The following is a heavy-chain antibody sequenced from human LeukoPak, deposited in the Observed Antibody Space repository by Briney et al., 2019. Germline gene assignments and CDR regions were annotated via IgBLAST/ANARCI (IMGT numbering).Heavy chain of an antibody. D-gene: IGHD3-10*01. Sequence: GGSLRLSCVASGFIFSSYGMHWVRQAPGKGLEWVAVISYDGSNKYYADSVKGRFTISRDNSKNTLYLQMNSLRAEDTAVYYCAKDFTKTYGSGSYYPSFDYWGQGTLVTVSS. V-gene: IGHV3-30*18. CDR3: AKDFTKTYGSGSYYPSFDY. CDR2: ISYDGSNK. CDR1: GFIFSSYG. J-gene: IGHJ4*02.